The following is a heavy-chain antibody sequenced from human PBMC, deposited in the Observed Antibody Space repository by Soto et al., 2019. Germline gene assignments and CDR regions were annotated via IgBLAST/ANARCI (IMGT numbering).Heavy chain of an antibody. CDR2: INHSGST. J-gene: IGHJ3*02. V-gene: IGHV4-34*01. Sequence: PSETLSLTCAVYGGSFSGYYWSWIRQPPGKGLEWIGEINHSGSTNSNPSLKSRVTISVDTSKNQFSLKLNSLTAADTAVYYCARDRYCGGDCYYDAFDIWGQGTTVTVSS. CDR1: GGSFSGYY. D-gene: IGHD2-21*02. CDR3: ARDRYCGGDCYYDAFDI.